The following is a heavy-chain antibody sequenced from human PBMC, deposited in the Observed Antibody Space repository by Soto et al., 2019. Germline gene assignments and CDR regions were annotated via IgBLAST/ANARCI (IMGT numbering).Heavy chain of an antibody. D-gene: IGHD2-2*01. V-gene: IGHV3-15*01. CDR2: IKSKTDGGTT. Sequence: PGGSLRLSCAASGFTFSNAWMSWVRQAPGKGLEWVGRIKSKTDGGTTDYAAPVKGRFTISRDDSKNTLYLQMNSLKTEDTAVYYCTTDIGYCSSTSCFNWFDPWGQGTLVTVSS. J-gene: IGHJ5*02. CDR1: GFTFSNAW. CDR3: TTDIGYCSSTSCFNWFDP.